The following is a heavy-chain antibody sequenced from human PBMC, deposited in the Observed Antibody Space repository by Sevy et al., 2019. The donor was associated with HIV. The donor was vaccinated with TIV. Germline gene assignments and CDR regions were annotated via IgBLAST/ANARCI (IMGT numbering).Heavy chain of an antibody. CDR2: IYSSGTT. CDR1: GFDVSNNY. D-gene: IGHD6-13*01. Sequence: GGSLRLSCAGSGFDVSNNYMSWVRQAPGKGLEWVSIIYSSGTTYYADSVKGRCTISGDKSKNTVYLQMSRLRADDTAFYHGAGDYSRRPGWFDPWGQGTLVTVSS. V-gene: IGHV3-53*01. J-gene: IGHJ5*02. CDR3: AGDYSRRPGWFDP.